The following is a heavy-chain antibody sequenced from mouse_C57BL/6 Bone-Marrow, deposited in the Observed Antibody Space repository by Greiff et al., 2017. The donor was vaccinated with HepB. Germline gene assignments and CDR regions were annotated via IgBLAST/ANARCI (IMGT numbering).Heavy chain of an antibody. V-gene: IGHV1-55*01. CDR1: GYTFTSYW. CDR3: ARGWLRRRTWFAY. J-gene: IGHJ3*01. Sequence: QVQLQQPGAELVKPGASVKMSCKASGYTFTSYWITWVKQRPGQGLECIGDIYPGSGSTNYNEKFKSKATLTVDTSSSTAYMQLSSLTSEDSAVYYCARGWLRRRTWFAYWGQGTLVTVSA. D-gene: IGHD2-2*01. CDR2: IYPGSGST.